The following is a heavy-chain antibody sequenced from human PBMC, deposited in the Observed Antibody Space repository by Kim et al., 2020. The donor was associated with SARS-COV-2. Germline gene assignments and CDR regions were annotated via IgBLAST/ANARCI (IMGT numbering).Heavy chain of an antibody. D-gene: IGHD4-17*01. V-gene: IGHV1-24*01. Sequence: SCAQTFRGRVTMTEDTSTDTAYMELGSLRSEDTAVYYCATEILTVGAFDIWGQGTMVTVSS. J-gene: IGHJ3*02. CDR3: ATEILTVGAFDI.